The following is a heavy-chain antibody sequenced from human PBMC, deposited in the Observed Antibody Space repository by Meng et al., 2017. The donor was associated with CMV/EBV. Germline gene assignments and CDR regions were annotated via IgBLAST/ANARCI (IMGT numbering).Heavy chain of an antibody. Sequence: QLVQLGAEVKQPGSSVNVSCTTSGGTFSTFAISWVRQAPGEGLEWMGGIIPVFETANYAERFQDRVTITADDSTTTAYMELSSLRADDTALYFCARGGDSWYSDYWGQGTLVTVSS. CDR3: ARGGDSWYSDY. D-gene: IGHD1-26*01. CDR2: IIPVFETA. CDR1: GGTFSTFA. V-gene: IGHV1-69*01. J-gene: IGHJ4*02.